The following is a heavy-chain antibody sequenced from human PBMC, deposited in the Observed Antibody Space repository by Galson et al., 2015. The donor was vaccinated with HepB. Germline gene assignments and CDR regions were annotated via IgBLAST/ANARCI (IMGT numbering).Heavy chain of an antibody. CDR3: ARGHDRCSSTSCYTRWFDP. CDR2: INHSGST. J-gene: IGHJ5*02. CDR1: GGSFSGYY. Sequence: SETLSLTCAVYGGSFSGYYWSWIRQPPGKGLEWIGEINHSGSTNYNPSLKSRVTISVDTSKNQFSLKLSSVTAADTAVYYCARGHDRCSSTSCYTRWFDPWGQGTLVTVSS. D-gene: IGHD2-2*01. V-gene: IGHV4-34*01.